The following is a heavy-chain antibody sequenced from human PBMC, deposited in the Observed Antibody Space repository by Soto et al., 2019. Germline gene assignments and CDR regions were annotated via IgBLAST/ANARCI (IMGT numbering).Heavy chain of an antibody. CDR3: AKDPWGNGDVTHYYNGMDV. CDR2: ISDDGRNT. D-gene: IGHD4-17*01. CDR1: GFRFSSYG. Sequence: QAQLVESGGGVVQPGRSLRLSCEVSGFRFSSYGVHWVRQAPGKGLEWVALISDDGRNTFYPDSVKGRFSISRDNSKNTVYLQMNSLRAEDTAVYYCAKDPWGNGDVTHYYNGMDVWGQGTTVTVSS. J-gene: IGHJ6*02. V-gene: IGHV3-30*18.